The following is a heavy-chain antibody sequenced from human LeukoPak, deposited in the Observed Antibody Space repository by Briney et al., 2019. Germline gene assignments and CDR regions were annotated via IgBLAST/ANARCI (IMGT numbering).Heavy chain of an antibody. V-gene: IGHV5-51*01. Sequence: SGESLKISCKGSGYSFTSYWIGWVRQMPGKGLEWMGIIYPGDSDTRYSPSFQGQVTISADKSISTAYLQWSSLKASDTAMYYCARQNLFGATRYNWFDPWGQGTLVTVSS. CDR2: IYPGDSDT. CDR1: GYSFTSYW. D-gene: IGHD3-3*01. J-gene: IGHJ5*02. CDR3: ARQNLFGATRYNWFDP.